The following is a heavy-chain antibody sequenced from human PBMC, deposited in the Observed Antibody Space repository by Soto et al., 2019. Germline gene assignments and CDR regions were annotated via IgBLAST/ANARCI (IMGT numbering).Heavy chain of an antibody. CDR2: IIPILGIA. CDR1: GGTFSSYT. D-gene: IGHD6-19*01. J-gene: IGHJ4*02. CDR3: ANRPGLRSSGWIDY. V-gene: IGHV1-69*02. Sequence: QVQLVQSGAEVKKPGSSVKVSCKASGGTFSSYTISWVRQAPGQGLEWMGRIIPILGIANYAQKFQGRVTITADKSTSTAYMVLSSLRSEDTAVYYCANRPGLRSSGWIDYWGPGTLFTVSS.